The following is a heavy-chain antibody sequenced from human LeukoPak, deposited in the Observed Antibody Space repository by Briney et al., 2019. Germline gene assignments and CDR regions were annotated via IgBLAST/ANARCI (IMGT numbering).Heavy chain of an antibody. CDR1: GYTFTGYY. CDR3: ARSALVRGVIIKIGPGY. CDR2: INPNSGGT. J-gene: IGHJ4*02. Sequence: ASVKVSCKASGYTFTGYYMHWVRQAPGQGLEWMGWINPNSGGTNYAQKFQGRVTMTRDTSISTAYMELSRLRSDDTAVYYCARSALVRGVIIKIGPGYWGQGTLVTVSS. V-gene: IGHV1-2*02. D-gene: IGHD3-10*01.